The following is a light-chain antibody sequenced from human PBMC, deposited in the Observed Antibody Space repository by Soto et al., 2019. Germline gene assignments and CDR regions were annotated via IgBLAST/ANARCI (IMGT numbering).Light chain of an antibody. CDR2: DAS. CDR1: QSISSW. V-gene: IGKV1-5*01. J-gene: IGKJ1*01. CDR3: QQYRSYSWP. Sequence: DIPMTQSPSTLSASVGDRVTITCRASQSISSWLAWYQQKPGKAPKLLIYDASSLESGVPSRFSGSGSGTEFTLTITSLQPDDFATYYCQQYRSYSWPFGQGTEVEVK.